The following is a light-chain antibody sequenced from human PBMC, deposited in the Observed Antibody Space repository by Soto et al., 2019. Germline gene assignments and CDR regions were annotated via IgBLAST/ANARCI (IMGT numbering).Light chain of an antibody. CDR3: SSYTSSSLHV. Sequence: QSVLTQPASVSGSPGQSITISCTGTSSDVGGYNYVSWYQQHPGKAPKLMIYDVSNRPSGVSNRFSGSKSGNTASLTISGLQAEDEADYYCSSYTSSSLHVFGTGTKLIVL. CDR1: SSDVGGYNY. CDR2: DVS. V-gene: IGLV2-14*03. J-gene: IGLJ1*01.